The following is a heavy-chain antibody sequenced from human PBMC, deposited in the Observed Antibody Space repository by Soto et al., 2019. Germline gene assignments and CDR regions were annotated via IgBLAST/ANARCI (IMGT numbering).Heavy chain of an antibody. CDR2: IYWDDDK. V-gene: IGHV2-5*02. J-gene: IGHJ4*02. CDR1: GFSLTTSGVG. Sequence: QITLNESGPTQVKPRQTLTLTCTFSGFSLTTSGVGVGWIRQSPGKAPEWLALIYWDDDKRYSPSLKSRLNFTKDTSKNQVVLTMADLDPADTATYYCAHRVLRTVFGLVTTTAIYFDFWGQGTPVAVSS. D-gene: IGHD3-3*01. CDR3: AHRVLRTVFGLVTTTAIYFDF.